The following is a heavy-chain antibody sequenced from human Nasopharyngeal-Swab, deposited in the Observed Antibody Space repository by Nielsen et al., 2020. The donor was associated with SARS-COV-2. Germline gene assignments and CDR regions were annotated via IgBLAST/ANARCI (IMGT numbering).Heavy chain of an antibody. V-gene: IGHV5-51*01. D-gene: IGHD6-13*01. CDR2: IYPGDSDT. J-gene: IGHJ6*02. CDR1: GYFFNTSW. Sequence: GESLKISCKGSGYFFNTSWIGWVRQMPGKGLDWMGVIYPGDSDTRYSQSFQGQVTISADKSINTAYLQWSSLKASDTAIYYCARSAAGMSRDTMDVWGPGTTVTVSS. CDR3: ARSAAGMSRDTMDV.